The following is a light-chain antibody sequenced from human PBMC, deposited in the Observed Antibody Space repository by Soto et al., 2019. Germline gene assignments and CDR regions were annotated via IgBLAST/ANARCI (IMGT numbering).Light chain of an antibody. J-gene: IGLJ1*01. Sequence: QSVLTQPASVSGFPGQSITISCTGTSSDVGGYNYVSWYQQHPGKAPKLMIYEVSNRPSGVSNRFSGSKSGNTASLTISGLQAEDEADYYCSSYTSSSTLVYVFGTGTKVTVL. CDR1: SSDVGGYNY. CDR3: SSYTSSSTLVYV. V-gene: IGLV2-14*01. CDR2: EVS.